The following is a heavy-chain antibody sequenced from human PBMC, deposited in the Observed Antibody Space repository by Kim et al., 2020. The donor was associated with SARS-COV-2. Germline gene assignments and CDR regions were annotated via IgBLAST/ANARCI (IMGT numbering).Heavy chain of an antibody. D-gene: IGHD6-19*01. Sequence: SDTLSLTCTVSGGSLSSSSYYWGWIRQPPGKGLEWIGTAYYIGNTYYNPSLKSRVTISVDTSKNQFSLKLGSVTAADTAVYYCAIHQRYSSGWYV. CDR1: GGSLSSSSYY. CDR2: AYYIGNT. CDR3: AIHQRYSSGWYV. V-gene: IGHV4-39*01. J-gene: IGHJ2*01.